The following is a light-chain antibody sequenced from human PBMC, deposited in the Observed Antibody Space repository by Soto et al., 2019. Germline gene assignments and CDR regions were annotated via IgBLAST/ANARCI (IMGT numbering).Light chain of an antibody. J-gene: IGKJ4*01. Sequence: IQLTQSPSSLSASVGDRVTITCRASQNINTNLNWYQHTPGEAPKVLIYATSTLQGGVPSRFSGSRSGTEFTLTINSLQPEDFAIYYCQRSFTGPLTFGGGTKVEL. V-gene: IGKV1-39*01. CDR3: QRSFTGPLT. CDR1: QNINTN. CDR2: ATS.